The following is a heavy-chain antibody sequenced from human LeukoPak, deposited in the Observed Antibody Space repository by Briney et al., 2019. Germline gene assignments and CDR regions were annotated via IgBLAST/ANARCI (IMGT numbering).Heavy chain of an antibody. V-gene: IGHV3-30*18. CDR2: ISYDGSNK. J-gene: IGHJ3*02. D-gene: IGHD5-12*01. CDR3: AKDGNPRVVATISSPNDAFDI. CDR1: GFTFSSYG. Sequence: PGGSLRLSCAASGFTFSSYGMHWVRQAPGKGLEWVAVISYDGSNKYYADSVKGRFTISRDNSKNTLYLQMNSLRAEDTAVYHCAKDGNPRVVATISSPNDAFDIWGQGTMVTVSS.